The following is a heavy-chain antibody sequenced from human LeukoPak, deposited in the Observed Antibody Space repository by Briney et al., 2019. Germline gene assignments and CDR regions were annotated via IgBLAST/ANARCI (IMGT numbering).Heavy chain of an antibody. CDR2: IKQDGSEK. J-gene: IGHJ4*02. D-gene: IGHD3-22*01. CDR3: ARDRMIVDY. V-gene: IGHV3-7*01. CDR1: GFTSSSYW. Sequence: GGSLRLSCAASGFTSSSYWMSWVRQAPGKGLEWVADIKQDGSEKYYVDSVKGRFTISRDNAKNSLYLQMNSLRAEDTAVYYCARDRMIVDYWGQGTLVTVSS.